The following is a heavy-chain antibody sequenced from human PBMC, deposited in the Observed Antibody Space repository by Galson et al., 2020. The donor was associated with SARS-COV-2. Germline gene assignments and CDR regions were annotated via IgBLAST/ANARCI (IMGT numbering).Heavy chain of an antibody. CDR1: GFTLSSYG. CDR2: IWYDGSNK. V-gene: IGHV3-33*01. J-gene: IGHJ5*02. Sequence: GESLRISCAASGFTLSSYGMHWVRQAPGKGLEWVAVIWYDGSNKYYADSVKGRFTISRDNSKNTLYLQMNSLRAEDTAVYYCARGQSPLNGWLVTFDPWGQGTLVTVSS. CDR3: ARGQSPLNGWLVTFDP. D-gene: IGHD6-19*01.